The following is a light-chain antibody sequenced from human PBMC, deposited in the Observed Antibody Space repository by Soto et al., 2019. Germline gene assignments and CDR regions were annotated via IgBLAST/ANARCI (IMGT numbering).Light chain of an antibody. Sequence: SYELTQPLSVSVALGQTARITCGGNNIGSKNVRWYQQKPGQAPVLVIYRDSNRPSGIPERFSGSNSGNTATLTISRVQAGDEADYYCQVWDSSTAVFGGGTKLTVL. CDR1: NIGSKN. CDR2: RDS. J-gene: IGLJ2*01. V-gene: IGLV3-9*01. CDR3: QVWDSSTAV.